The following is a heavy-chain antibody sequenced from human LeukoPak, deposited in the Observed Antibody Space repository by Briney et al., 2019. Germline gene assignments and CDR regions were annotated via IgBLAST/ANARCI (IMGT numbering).Heavy chain of an antibody. CDR1: GGSISSYY. Sequence: SETLSLTCTVSGGSISSYYWSWIRQPPGKGLEWIGSIYYSGSTTYTPSLKSRITISVDTSNNQFSLRLTSVTAADTAVYYCARTRRQPTVTPHEYHFLYWGQGTLVTVSS. V-gene: IGHV4-59*01. D-gene: IGHD4-17*01. J-gene: IGHJ4*02. CDR2: IYYSGST. CDR3: ARTRRQPTVTPHEYHFLY.